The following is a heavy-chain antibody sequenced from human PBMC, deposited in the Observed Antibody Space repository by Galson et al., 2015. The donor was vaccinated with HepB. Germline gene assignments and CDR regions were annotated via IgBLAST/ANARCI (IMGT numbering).Heavy chain of an antibody. CDR3: AKVPNFYCSGGNCYFDY. V-gene: IGHV3-23*01. CDR1: GFTFSSYA. J-gene: IGHJ4*02. Sequence: SLRLSCAASGFTFSSYAMSWARQAPGKGLEWVSGITGSGGSTYYADSVKGRLTISRDNSKNTLYLQMNSLRAEDTAIYYCAKVPNFYCSGGNCYFDYWGQGTLVTVSS. CDR2: ITGSGGST. D-gene: IGHD2-15*01.